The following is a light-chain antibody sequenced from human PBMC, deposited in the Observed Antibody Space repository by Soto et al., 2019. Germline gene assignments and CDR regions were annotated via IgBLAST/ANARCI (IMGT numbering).Light chain of an antibody. V-gene: IGLV2-14*01. J-gene: IGLJ1*01. CDR1: TSDVGGYNY. CDR2: DVI. Sequence: QSALTQTASVSGSPGQSITISCTGTTSDVGGYNYVSWHQQHPGKAPKLMIYDVINRPSGVSNRFSGSKSDNTASLTISGLQAEDEADYYCTSYTSSGTHVFGSGTKLTVL. CDR3: TSYTSSGTHV.